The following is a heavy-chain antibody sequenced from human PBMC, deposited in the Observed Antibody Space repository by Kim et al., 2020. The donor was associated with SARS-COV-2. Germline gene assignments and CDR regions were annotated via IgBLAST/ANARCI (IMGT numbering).Heavy chain of an antibody. Sequence: ASVKVSCKASGYTFTGYYMHWVRQAPGQGLEWMGRINPNSGGTNYAQKFQGRVTMTRDTSISTAYMELSRLRSDDTAVYYCARGGISSGYWGDDAFDIWGQGTMVTVSS. V-gene: IGHV1-2*06. J-gene: IGHJ3*02. CDR2: INPNSGGT. D-gene: IGHD3-22*01. CDR3: ARGGISSGYWGDDAFDI. CDR1: GYTFTGYY.